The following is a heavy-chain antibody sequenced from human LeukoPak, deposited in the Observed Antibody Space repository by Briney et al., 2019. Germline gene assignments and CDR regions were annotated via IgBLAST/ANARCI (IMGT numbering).Heavy chain of an antibody. Sequence: GRSLRLSCAASGFTFSSYAMHWFGQAPAKGLEGGAVLPYDGSNKYYADSVKGRFTISRDNSKNTLYLQMNSLRVEDTAVYYCARAAPGERGYSYDSDYWGQGTLVTVSS. J-gene: IGHJ4*02. CDR3: ARAAPGERGYSYDSDY. CDR1: GFTFSSYA. V-gene: IGHV3-30*04. D-gene: IGHD5-18*01. CDR2: LPYDGSNK.